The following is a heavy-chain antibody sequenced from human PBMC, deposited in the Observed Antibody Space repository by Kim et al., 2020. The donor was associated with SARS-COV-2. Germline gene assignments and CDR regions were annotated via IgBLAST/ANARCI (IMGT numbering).Heavy chain of an antibody. CDR2: IYYSGST. J-gene: IGHJ5*02. V-gene: IGHV4-39*01. Sequence: SETLSLTCTVSGGSISSSSYYWGWIRQPPGKGLEWIGSIYYSGSTYYNPSLKSRVTISVDTSKNQFSLKLSSVTAADTVVYYCARPSLYCSSTSCYGWFDPWGQGTLVTVSS. CDR3: ARPSLYCSSTSCYGWFDP. CDR1: GGSISSSSYY. D-gene: IGHD2-2*01.